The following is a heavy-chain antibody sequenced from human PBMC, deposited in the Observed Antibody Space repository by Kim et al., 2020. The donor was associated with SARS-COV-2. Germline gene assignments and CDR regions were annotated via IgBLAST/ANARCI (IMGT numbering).Heavy chain of an antibody. CDR3: ARESLELRRYYYYYGMDV. Sequence: QGRVTITADESTSTAYMELSSLRSEDTAVYYCARESLELRRYYYYYGMDVWGQGTTVTVSS. V-gene: IGHV1-69*01. D-gene: IGHD1-7*01. J-gene: IGHJ6*02.